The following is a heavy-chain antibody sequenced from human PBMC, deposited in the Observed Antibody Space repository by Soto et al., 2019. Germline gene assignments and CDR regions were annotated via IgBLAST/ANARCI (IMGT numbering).Heavy chain of an antibody. CDR1: GGSISSGGYY. V-gene: IGHV4-31*03. CDR3: ARRESRSGYYPWDF. J-gene: IGHJ6*02. CDR2: IYYSGST. Sequence: PSETLSLTCTVSGGSISSGGYYWSWIRQHPGKGLEWIGYIYYSGSTYYNPSLKSRVTISVDTSKNQFSLKLSSVTAADPAVXYCARRESRSGYYPWDFWGXXTXVTVSS. D-gene: IGHD3-3*01.